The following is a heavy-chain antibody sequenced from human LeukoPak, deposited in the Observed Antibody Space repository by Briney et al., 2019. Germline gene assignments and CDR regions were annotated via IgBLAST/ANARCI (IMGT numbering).Heavy chain of an antibody. D-gene: IGHD6-19*01. CDR2: ISSDGNT. CDR3: TKDSRQWVVPLFGS. J-gene: IGHJ4*02. V-gene: IGHV3-23*01. Sequence: GGSLRLSSAASGFTFTTFVMSWVRHTPGKGLEWVSGISSDGNTQYTDSVKGRFTVSRDNSKNTLHLQMDSLRAEDTAIYYCTKDSRQWVVPLFGSWGQGTVVTVSS. CDR1: GFTFTTFV.